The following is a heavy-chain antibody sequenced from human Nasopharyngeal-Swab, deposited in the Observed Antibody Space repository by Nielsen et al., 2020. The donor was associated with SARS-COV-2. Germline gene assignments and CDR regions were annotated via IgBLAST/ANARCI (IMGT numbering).Heavy chain of an antibody. Sequence: SETLSLTCTVSGGSISSSSYYWGWIRQPPGKGLEWIGSIYYSGSTYYNKSLKSRVTISVDTSKNQFSLKLSSVTAADTAVYYCARTPSAYYYGSGPYYFDYWGQGTLVTVSS. CDR3: ARTPSAYYYGSGPYYFDY. D-gene: IGHD3-10*01. CDR2: IYYSGST. V-gene: IGHV4-39*01. J-gene: IGHJ4*02. CDR1: GGSISSSSYY.